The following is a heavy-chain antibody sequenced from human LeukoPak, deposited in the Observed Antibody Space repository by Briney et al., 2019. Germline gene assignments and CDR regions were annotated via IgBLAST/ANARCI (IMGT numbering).Heavy chain of an antibody. CDR1: GGSISSGGYY. V-gene: IGHV4-31*03. CDR3: ARGAPTIVVVPAAMRGGWFDP. J-gene: IGHJ5*02. Sequence: SQTLSLTCTVSGGSISSGGYYWSWIRQHPGKGLEWIGYIYYSGSTYYNPSLKSRVTISVDTSRNQFSLRLSSVTAADTAVYYCARGAPTIVVVPAAMRGGWFDPWGQGTLVTVSS. CDR2: IYYSGST. D-gene: IGHD2-2*01.